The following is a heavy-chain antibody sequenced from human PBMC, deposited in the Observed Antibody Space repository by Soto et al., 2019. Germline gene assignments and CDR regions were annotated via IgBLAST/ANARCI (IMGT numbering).Heavy chain of an antibody. Sequence: SETLSLTCAVYGVSLTDYYWNWIRQPPGKGLEWIGDINHSGIIDYNPSLKSRVTISVDTSKNQFSLKLNSVTAADTAVYYCATLDCSSTSCYRGGWYDPWGQGTLVTVSS. D-gene: IGHD2-2*02. CDR2: INHSGII. J-gene: IGHJ5*02. CDR1: GVSLTDYY. V-gene: IGHV4-34*01. CDR3: ATLDCSSTSCYRGGWYDP.